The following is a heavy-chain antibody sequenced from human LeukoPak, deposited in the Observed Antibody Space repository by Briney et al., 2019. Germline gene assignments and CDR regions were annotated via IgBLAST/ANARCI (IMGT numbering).Heavy chain of an antibody. V-gene: IGHV1-69*05. CDR1: GGTFTSYA. J-gene: IGHJ5*02. CDR2: IIPIFGTA. Sequence: SVKVSCKASGGTFTSYAISWARQAPGQGLEWMGGIIPIFGTANYAQKFQGRVTLTRDMSTSTDYLELSSLRSEDTAVYYCARDNSVRDEAWWFNPWGQGTLVTVSS. CDR3: ARDNSVRDEAWWFNP. D-gene: IGHD5-24*01.